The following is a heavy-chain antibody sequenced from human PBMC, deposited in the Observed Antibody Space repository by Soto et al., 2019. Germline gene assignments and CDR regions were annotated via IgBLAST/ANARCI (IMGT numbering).Heavy chain of an antibody. CDR1: GFTFSSYA. CDR2: INHSGST. D-gene: IGHD1-7*01. V-gene: IGHV4-34*08. CDR3: AGYGRPVTGTTY. Sequence: GSLRLSCAASGFTFSSYAMSWVRQPPGKGLEWIGEINHSGSTNYNPSLKSRVTISVDTSKNQFSLKLSSVTAADTAVYYCAGYGRPVTGTTYWGQGTLVTVSS. J-gene: IGHJ4*02.